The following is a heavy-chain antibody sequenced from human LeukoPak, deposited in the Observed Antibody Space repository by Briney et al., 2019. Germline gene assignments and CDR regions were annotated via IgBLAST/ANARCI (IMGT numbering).Heavy chain of an antibody. CDR1: GFTVSGHP. V-gene: IGHV3-53*01. CDR3: ARAARPTSDTSGPYWYYFDR. Sequence: GGSLRLSCAASGFTVSGHPMSWVRQAPGKGLEWVSVIYRGGNTYYADSVKGRFTISTDNSKNTLYLQMNSLRAEDTAVYYCARAARPTSDTSGPYWYYFDRWGQGILVTVSS. D-gene: IGHD3-22*01. J-gene: IGHJ4*02. CDR2: IYRGGNT.